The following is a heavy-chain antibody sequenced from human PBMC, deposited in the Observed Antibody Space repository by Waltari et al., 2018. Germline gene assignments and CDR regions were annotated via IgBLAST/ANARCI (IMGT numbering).Heavy chain of an antibody. CDR2: ISYDGSNK. D-gene: IGHD2-2*01. Sequence: HVQLVESGGGLVQPGRSLRLSCATSGFTFSSYGIYWVRQAPGKGLEWVAFISYDGSNKEYADSVKGRFTISRDNSKNTLYLQMNGLRAEDTAVYYCTRKSQLLWTGQDYYYGMDVWGQGTTVTVSS. V-gene: IGHV3-33*01. J-gene: IGHJ6*02. CDR1: GFTFSSYG. CDR3: TRKSQLLWTGQDYYYGMDV.